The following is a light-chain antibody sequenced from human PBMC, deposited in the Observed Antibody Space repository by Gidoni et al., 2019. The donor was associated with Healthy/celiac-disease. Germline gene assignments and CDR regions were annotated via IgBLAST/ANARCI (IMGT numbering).Light chain of an antibody. CDR1: QSVSSY. V-gene: IGKV3-11*01. J-gene: IGKJ4*01. CDR2: DAS. Sequence: EIVLTQSPATLSLSPGERATLSCRASQSVSSYLAWYQQKPGQAPRLLIYDASNRATGIPARFSGSGSGTDFTLTISSLEPEDFAVYYCQQRSNWPFGGXTKVEIK. CDR3: QQRSNWP.